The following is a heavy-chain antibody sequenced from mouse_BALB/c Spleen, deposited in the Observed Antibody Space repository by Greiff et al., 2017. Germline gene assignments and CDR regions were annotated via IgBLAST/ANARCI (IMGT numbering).Heavy chain of an antibody. CDR1: GFSLTSYG. D-gene: IGHD2-1*01. CDR2: IWAGGST. Sequence: LVAPSQSLSITCTVSGFSLTSYGVPWVRQPPGKGLEWLGVIWAGGSTNYNSALMSRLSISKDNSKSQVFLKMNSLQTDDTAMYYCARDEIYYGNEGYAMDYWGQGTSVTVSS. CDR3: ARDEIYYGNEGYAMDY. J-gene: IGHJ4*01. V-gene: IGHV2-9*02.